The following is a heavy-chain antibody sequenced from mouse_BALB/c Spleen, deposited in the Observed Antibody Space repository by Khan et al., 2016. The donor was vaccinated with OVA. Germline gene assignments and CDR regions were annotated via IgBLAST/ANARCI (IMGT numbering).Heavy chain of an antibody. D-gene: IGHD1-1*01. J-gene: IGHJ2*01. V-gene: IGHV5-6-4*01. Sequence: EVELVESGGGLVKPGGSLRLSCEASGFTFSSYSMSWVRQTPEKRLEWVATITSGGSYTYYPDSVQGRFTIPRDNAKNTLYLQMSSLKSEDTAIYYCTRDRNYYGSSFYFDYWGQGTTLTVSS. CDR3: TRDRNYYGSSFYFDY. CDR1: GFTFSSYS. CDR2: ITSGGSYT.